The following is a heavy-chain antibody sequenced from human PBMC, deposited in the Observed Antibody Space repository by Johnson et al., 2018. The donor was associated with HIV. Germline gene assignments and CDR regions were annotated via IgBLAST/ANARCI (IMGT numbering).Heavy chain of an antibody. CDR2: LFSGGTT. CDR1: GFTVSSYY. CDR3: ARVGVVGVPNAFDV. J-gene: IGHJ3*01. V-gene: IGHV3-66*01. D-gene: IGHD2-15*01. Sequence: VQLVESGGGLVQPGGSLRLSCAASGFTVSSYYMTWVRQAPGKGLEWVSVLFSGGTTYYADSVKGRFTISRDNSKNTLYLQMNSLRAEDTAVYYCARVGVVGVPNAFDVSGQGTLVTVSS.